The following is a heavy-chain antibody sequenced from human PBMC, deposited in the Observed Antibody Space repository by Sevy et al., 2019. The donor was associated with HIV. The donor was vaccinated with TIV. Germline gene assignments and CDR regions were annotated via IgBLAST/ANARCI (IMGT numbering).Heavy chain of an antibody. V-gene: IGHV3-23*01. D-gene: IGHD7-27*01. CDR3: ATLGAFDI. CDR1: GFTFSSYA. Sequence: GGYLRLSCTASGFTFSSYAMSWVRQAPGKGLEWVSAISGRGGSTYYADSVKGRFTISRDNSKNTLYLQMNSLRAEDTAVYYCATLGAFDIWGQGTMVTVSS. CDR2: ISGRGGST. J-gene: IGHJ3*02.